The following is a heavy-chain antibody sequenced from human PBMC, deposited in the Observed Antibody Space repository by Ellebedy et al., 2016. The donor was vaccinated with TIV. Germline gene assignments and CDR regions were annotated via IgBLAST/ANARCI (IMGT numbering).Heavy chain of an antibody. CDR3: AEGRSGWYYFDY. D-gene: IGHD6-19*01. J-gene: IGHJ4*02. CDR2: IYYTGST. Sequence: SETLSLTCAVSGGSISSYYWSWIRQPPGKGLEWIGYIYYTGSTNYNPSLKSRVTISVDTSKNQLPLRLSSVTAADTAVYYCAEGRSGWYYFDYWGQGTLVTVSS. V-gene: IGHV4-59*12. CDR1: GGSISSYY.